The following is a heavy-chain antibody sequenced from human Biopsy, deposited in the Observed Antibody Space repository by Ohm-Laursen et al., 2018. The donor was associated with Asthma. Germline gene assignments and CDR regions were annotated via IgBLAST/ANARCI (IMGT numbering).Heavy chain of an antibody. CDR3: AREGVAGTHIED. CDR1: GFTFSNYA. J-gene: IGHJ4*02. CDR2: ISYDGSSI. Sequence: SLRLSCSASGFTFSNYAMSWVRQGPGKGLEWVAVISYDGSSIYYADSAKGRFTISRDNSKNTLSLQMNSLTAEDTAVYYCAREGVAGTHIEDWGQGTLVTVSS. V-gene: IGHV3-30-3*01. D-gene: IGHD6-19*01.